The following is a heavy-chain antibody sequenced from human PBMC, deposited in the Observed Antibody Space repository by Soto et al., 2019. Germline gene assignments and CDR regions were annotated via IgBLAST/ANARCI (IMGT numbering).Heavy chain of an antibody. CDR2: INHSGST. CDR1: GGSFSGYY. D-gene: IGHD3-10*01. Sequence: ETLSLTCAVYGGSFSGYYWSWIRQPPGKGLEWIGEINHSGSTNYNPSLKSRVTISVDTSKNQFSLKLSSVTAADTAVYYCARGRPRYITMVRGASKWFDPWGQGTLVNVS. J-gene: IGHJ5*02. V-gene: IGHV4-34*01. CDR3: ARGRPRYITMVRGASKWFDP.